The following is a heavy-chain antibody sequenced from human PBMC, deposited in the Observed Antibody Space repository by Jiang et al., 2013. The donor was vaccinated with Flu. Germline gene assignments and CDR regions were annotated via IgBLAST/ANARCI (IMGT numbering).Heavy chain of an antibody. CDR2: IYYSGST. CDR3: ARDSGSGSLLFVDYYYGMDV. Sequence: GSGLVKPSETLSLTCTVSGGSVSSGSYYWSWIRQPPGKGLEWIGYIYYSGSTNYNPSLKSRVTISVDTSKNQFSLKLSSVTAADTAVYYCARDSGSGSLLFVDYYYGMDVWGQGTTVTVSS. CDR1: GGSVSSGSYY. J-gene: IGHJ6*02. D-gene: IGHD1-26*01. V-gene: IGHV4-61*01.